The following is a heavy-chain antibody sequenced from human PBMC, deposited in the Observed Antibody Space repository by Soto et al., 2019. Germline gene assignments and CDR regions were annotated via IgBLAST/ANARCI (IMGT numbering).Heavy chain of an antibody. V-gene: IGHV1-69*02. J-gene: IGHJ6*02. CDR2: IIPILGIA. D-gene: IGHD2-21*02. CDR3: ARRPGLLNYYYGMDV. CDR1: GGTFSSYT. Sequence: GASVKVSCKASGGTFSSYTISWVRQAPGQGLEWMGRIIPILGIANYAQKFQGRVTITADKSTSTAYLQWSSLKASDTAMYYCARRPGLLNYYYGMDVRGQGTTVTVSS.